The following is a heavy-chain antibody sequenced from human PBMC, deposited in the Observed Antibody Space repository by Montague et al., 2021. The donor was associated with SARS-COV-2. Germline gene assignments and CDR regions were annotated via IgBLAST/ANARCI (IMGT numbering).Heavy chain of an antibody. CDR1: GFTFSSYS. D-gene: IGHD6-19*01. J-gene: IGHJ4*02. CDR2: ISSSSSYI. CDR3: ARDLGGGWYPNFDY. V-gene: IGHV3-21*01. Sequence: SLRLSCPASGFTFSSYSMNWVRQAPGKGLEWVSSISSSSSYIYYADSVKGRFTISRDNAKNSLYLQMNSLRAEDTAVYYCARDLGGGWYPNFDYWGQGTLVTVSS.